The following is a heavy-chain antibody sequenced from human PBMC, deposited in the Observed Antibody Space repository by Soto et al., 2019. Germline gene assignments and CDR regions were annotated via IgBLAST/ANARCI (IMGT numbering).Heavy chain of an antibody. CDR3: ARDPSSPYSSSWYPAIRYYYYGMDV. J-gene: IGHJ6*02. D-gene: IGHD6-13*01. Sequence: GGSLRLSCAASGFTFSSYGMHWVRQAPGKGLEWVAVIWYDGSNKYYADSVKGRFTISRDNSKNTLYLQMNSLRAEDTAVYYCARDPSSPYSSSWYPAIRYYYYGMDVWGQGTTVTVSS. V-gene: IGHV3-33*01. CDR1: GFTFSSYG. CDR2: IWYDGSNK.